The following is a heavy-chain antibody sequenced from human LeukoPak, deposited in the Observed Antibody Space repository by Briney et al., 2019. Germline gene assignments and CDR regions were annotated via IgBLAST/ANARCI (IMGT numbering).Heavy chain of an antibody. D-gene: IGHD6-13*01. CDR3: ARDRSSSWYRKDAFDI. Sequence: SETLSLTCAVYGGSFSGYYWSWIRQPPGKGLEWIGEINHSGSTNYNPSLKSRVTISVDTSKNQFSLKLSSVTAADTAVYYCARDRSSSWYRKDAFDIWGQGTMVTVSS. V-gene: IGHV4-34*01. CDR1: GGSFSGYY. CDR2: INHSGST. J-gene: IGHJ3*02.